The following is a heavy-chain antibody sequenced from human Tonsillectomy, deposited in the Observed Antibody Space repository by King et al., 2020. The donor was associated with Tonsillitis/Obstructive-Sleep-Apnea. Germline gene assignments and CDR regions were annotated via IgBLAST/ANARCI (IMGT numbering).Heavy chain of an antibody. V-gene: IGHV3-30*01. CDR1: GFTFNSYA. Sequence: VQLVESGGGVVQPGRSLRLSCAASGFTFNSYAMHWVRQAPGKGLEWVAVISYDGSNKYYAHSVKGRFTISRDNTKNTLHLQMNSLRAEDTAVYYCARDQGVVVDASFFDHWGQGTLVTVSS. CDR3: ARDQGVVVDASFFDH. CDR2: ISYDGSNK. D-gene: IGHD2-15*01. J-gene: IGHJ4*02.